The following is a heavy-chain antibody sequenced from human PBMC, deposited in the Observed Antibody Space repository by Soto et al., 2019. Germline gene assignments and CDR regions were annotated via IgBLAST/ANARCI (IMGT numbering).Heavy chain of an antibody. CDR1: GFIFSNYG. Sequence: QVQLVESGGGVVQPGRSLRLSCAASGFIFSNYGMHWVRQAPGKGLEWVALIWYDGSNKYYADSVKGRFTISRDNSKNXLYLQMDSLRAEDTAVYYCARDIISYDTSSPGLGHWGQGTLVTVSS. CDR3: ARDIISYDTSSPGLGH. CDR2: IWYDGSNK. D-gene: IGHD3-22*01. V-gene: IGHV3-33*01. J-gene: IGHJ4*02.